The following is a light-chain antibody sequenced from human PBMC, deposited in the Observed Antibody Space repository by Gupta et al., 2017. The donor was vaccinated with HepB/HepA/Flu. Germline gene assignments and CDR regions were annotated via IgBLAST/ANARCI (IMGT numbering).Light chain of an antibody. CDR1: SLRSYY. J-gene: IGLJ2*01. CDR2: GKN. Sequence: SSELTQDPAVSVALGQTVRITCQGDSLRSYYASWYQQKPGQAPVLVIYGKNNRPSGIPDRFSGSSSGNTASLTITGAQAEDEADYYCNYRDSSGNRPYVVFGGGTKLTVL. CDR3: NYRDSSGNRPYVV. V-gene: IGLV3-19*01.